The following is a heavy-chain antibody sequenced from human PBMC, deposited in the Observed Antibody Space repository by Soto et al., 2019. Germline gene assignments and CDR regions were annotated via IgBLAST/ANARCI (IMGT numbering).Heavy chain of an antibody. Sequence: QVQLVESGGGVVQPGRSLRLSCAASRMSFSFFGIHWVRQAPGQGLEWVAAIWHDGSNENYEDSVKGRFTISRDSSKNTVYLQMNSLRVEDTAVYFCAAELSYSRSTSSRTYYVDSWGQGTLVAVSS. CDR1: RMSFSFFG. V-gene: IGHV3-33*01. D-gene: IGHD2-2*01. CDR2: IWHDGSNE. CDR3: AAELSYSRSTSSRTYYVDS. J-gene: IGHJ4*02.